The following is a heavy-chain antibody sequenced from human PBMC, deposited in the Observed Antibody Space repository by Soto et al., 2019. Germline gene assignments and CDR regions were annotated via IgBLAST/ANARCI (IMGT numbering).Heavy chain of an antibody. CDR3: AKATVIVVVTSVAFDI. CDR1: GVTFSSYA. CDR2: ISGSGGST. V-gene: IGHV3-23*01. J-gene: IGHJ3*02. D-gene: IGHD3-22*01. Sequence: GSLTLSCTASGVTFSSYAMSWVRQAPGKGLEWVSAISGSGGSTYYAYSVKGRFTISRDNSKNTLYLQMNSLRAEDTAVYYYAKATVIVVVTSVAFDIWGQGTMVTVSS.